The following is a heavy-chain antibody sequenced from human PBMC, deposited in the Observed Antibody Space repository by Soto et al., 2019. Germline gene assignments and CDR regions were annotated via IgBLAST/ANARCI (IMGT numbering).Heavy chain of an antibody. Sequence: QVQLQESGPGLVKPSETLSLTCTVSAGSSSSHHWSWIRQPPGQGLEWIGYIYYSGNTNYNPTLKSRVTIALDTSKNQFSLKLSSVTAADTAVYCCARAAMWFGDFDYWGQGTLVTVSS. J-gene: IGHJ4*02. CDR2: IYYSGNT. V-gene: IGHV4-59*11. D-gene: IGHD3-10*01. CDR3: ARAAMWFGDFDY. CDR1: AGSSSSHH.